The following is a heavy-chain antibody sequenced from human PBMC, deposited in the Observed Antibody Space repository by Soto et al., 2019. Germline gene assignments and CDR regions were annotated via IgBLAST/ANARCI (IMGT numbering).Heavy chain of an antibody. V-gene: IGHV1-46*01. CDR1: GYTYSIYY. CDR3: ASSRNYYYGMDV. Sequence: GSANASCKACGYTYSIYYMHWPRQAPGQGLEWMGIINPSGGSTSYAQKFQGRVTMTRDTSASTAYMELSSLRSEDTAVYYCASSRNYYYGMDVWGQGTTVPVSS. J-gene: IGHJ6*02. CDR2: INPSGGST.